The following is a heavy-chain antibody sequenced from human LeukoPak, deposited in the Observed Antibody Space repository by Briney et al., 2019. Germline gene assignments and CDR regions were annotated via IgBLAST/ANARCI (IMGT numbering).Heavy chain of an antibody. Sequence: PSETLSLTCAVSGYSISSGYYWGWIRQPPGKGLEWIGTIYHGGSTYYNPSLKSRVTISVDTSKNQFSLKLSSVTAADTAVYYCASLCSGGSCYLESGWFDPWGQGTLVTVSS. CDR2: IYHGGST. D-gene: IGHD2-15*01. CDR1: GYSISSGYY. CDR3: ASLCSGGSCYLESGWFDP. V-gene: IGHV4-38-2*01. J-gene: IGHJ5*02.